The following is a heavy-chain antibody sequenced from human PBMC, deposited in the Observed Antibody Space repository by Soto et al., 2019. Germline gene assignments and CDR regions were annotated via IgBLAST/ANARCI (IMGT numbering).Heavy chain of an antibody. CDR2: VYYSGIT. Sequence: SETLSLTCTVSGGSITSSSYYWGWIRQPPGEGLEWIGTVYYSGITYYNPSLKSRVTISVDTSKNQFSLKVTPVTAADTAVYYCARYRPSSPGPFDIWGQGTMVTVSS. V-gene: IGHV4-39*01. D-gene: IGHD2-8*02. J-gene: IGHJ3*02. CDR1: GGSITSSSYY. CDR3: ARYRPSSPGPFDI.